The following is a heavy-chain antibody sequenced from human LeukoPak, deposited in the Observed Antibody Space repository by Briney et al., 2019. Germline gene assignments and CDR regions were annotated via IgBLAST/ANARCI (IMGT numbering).Heavy chain of an antibody. V-gene: IGHV3-9*01. CDR2: ISWNSGSI. Sequence: PGGSLRLSCAASGFTFDDYAMHWVRHAPGKGLEWVSGISWNSGSIGYADSVKGRFTISRDNAKNSLYLQMNSLRAEDTALYYCAKDIAYYGSGSYYNVFDYWGQGTLVTVSS. CDR3: AKDIAYYGSGSYYNVFDY. CDR1: GFTFDDYA. J-gene: IGHJ4*02. D-gene: IGHD3-10*01.